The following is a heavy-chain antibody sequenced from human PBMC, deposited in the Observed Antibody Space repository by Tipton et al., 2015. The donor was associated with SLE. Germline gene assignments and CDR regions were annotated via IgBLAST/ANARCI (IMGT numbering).Heavy chain of an antibody. CDR3: AGGRYCSSTSCSYYFDY. D-gene: IGHD2-2*01. Sequence: LRLSCAVYGGSFSGYYWSWIRQPPGKGLEWIGEINHSGSTNYNPSLKSRVTISIDTSKNQFSLKVSSVTAADTAVYYCAGGRYCSSTSCSYYFDYWGQGTLVTVSS. CDR1: GGSFSGYY. J-gene: IGHJ4*02. V-gene: IGHV4-34*01. CDR2: INHSGST.